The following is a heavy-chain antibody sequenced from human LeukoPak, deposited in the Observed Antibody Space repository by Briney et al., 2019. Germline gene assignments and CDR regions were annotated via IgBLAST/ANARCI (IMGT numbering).Heavy chain of an antibody. V-gene: IGHV3-23*01. D-gene: IGHD3-22*01. CDR3: AHTDSYYFDSGMVS. CDR1: GFRFSNYA. J-gene: IGHJ5*02. Sequence: GGSLRLSCTASGFRFSNYAMNWVRQAPGKGLEWVSVISGGGSSTNYADSVKGRFTISRENSKNTLYLQMNSLRAEDTAVYYCAHTDSYYFDSGMVSWGQGALVTVSS. CDR2: ISGGGSST.